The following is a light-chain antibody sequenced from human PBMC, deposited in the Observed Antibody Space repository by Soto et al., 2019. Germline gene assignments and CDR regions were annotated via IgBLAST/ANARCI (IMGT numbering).Light chain of an antibody. J-gene: IGKJ5*01. V-gene: IGKV3-20*01. CDR2: AAS. CDR3: QQYAESPIT. Sequence: EIVLTQSPGTLSLSPGEGTTLSCRASQTIKKNYLAWYQQKAGQAPRLLIYAASSRATGIPDRFSGSGSGTDFTLTISRLEPEDIAVFYCQQYAESPITFGQGTRLEI. CDR1: QTIKKNY.